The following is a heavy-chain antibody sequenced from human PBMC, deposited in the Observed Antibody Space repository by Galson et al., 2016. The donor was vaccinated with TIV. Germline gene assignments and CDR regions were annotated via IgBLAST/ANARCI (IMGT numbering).Heavy chain of an antibody. CDR3: TKDSRSDASMDHYYYSGMDV. V-gene: IGHV3-9*01. Sequence: SLRLSCAASGFSFSSYAMSWVRQAPGKGLEWVSSTNWKGNSVDYADSVRGRFTISRDNAKNSLFLHMNSLRPEDTALYYCTKDSRSDASMDHYYYSGMDVWGQGTAVTVSS. CDR1: GFSFSSYA. CDR2: TNWKGNSV. J-gene: IGHJ6*02. D-gene: IGHD5-18*01.